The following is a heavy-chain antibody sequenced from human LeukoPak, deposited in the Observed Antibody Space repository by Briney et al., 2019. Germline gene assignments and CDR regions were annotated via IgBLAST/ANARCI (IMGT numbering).Heavy chain of an antibody. J-gene: IGHJ4*02. Sequence: GRSLRLSCAASGFTFSSYGMHWVRQAPGKGLEWVAVISYDGSNKYYADSVKGRFTISRDNSKNTLYLQMNSLRAEDTAVYYCAKDPIRHYSGSGESITTYFFDYWGQGTPVTVSS. CDR3: AKDPIRHYSGSGESITTYFFDY. CDR2: ISYDGSNK. D-gene: IGHD3-10*01. CDR1: GFTFSSYG. V-gene: IGHV3-30*18.